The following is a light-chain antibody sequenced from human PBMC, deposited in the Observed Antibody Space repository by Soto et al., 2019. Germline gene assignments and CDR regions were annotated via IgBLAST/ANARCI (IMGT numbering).Light chain of an antibody. V-gene: IGKV3-11*01. CDR2: DAS. Sequence: EIVLTQSPATLSLSPGERATLSCRASQSISNYLVWYQQKPGQAPRLLIYDASNMATGIPSRFSGSGSGTDFTVTISSLEPEDFAIYYCQQRSNWPPLTFGGGTKVEIK. CDR3: QQRSNWPPLT. CDR1: QSISNY. J-gene: IGKJ4*01.